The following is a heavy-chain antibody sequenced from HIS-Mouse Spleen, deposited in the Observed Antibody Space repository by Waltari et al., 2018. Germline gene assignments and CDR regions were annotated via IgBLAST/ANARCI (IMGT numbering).Heavy chain of an antibody. Sequence: QLQLQESGPGLVKPSVTLSLTCTVSGGSISRSLYDWGWIRQPPGKGLEWIGSIYYSGSTYYNPSLKSRVTISVDTSKNQFSLKLSSVTAADTAVYYCAREIPYSSSWYDWYFDLWGRGTLVTVSS. J-gene: IGHJ2*01. D-gene: IGHD6-13*01. CDR3: AREIPYSSSWYDWYFDL. CDR2: IYYSGST. V-gene: IGHV4-39*07. CDR1: GGSISRSLYD.